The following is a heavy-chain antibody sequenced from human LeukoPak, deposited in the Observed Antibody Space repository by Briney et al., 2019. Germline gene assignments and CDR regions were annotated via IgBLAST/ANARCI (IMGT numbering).Heavy chain of an antibody. Sequence: GSLRLSCTVSGASISSYYWSWIRQPAGKGLEWIGRIYTSGSTNYNPSLKSRVTMSVDTSKNQFSLKLSSVTAADTAVYYCARGLGWGSSGYYYGYWGQGTLVTVSS. CDR1: GASISSYY. J-gene: IGHJ4*02. D-gene: IGHD3-22*01. CDR2: IYTSGST. V-gene: IGHV4-4*07. CDR3: ARGLGWGSSGYYYGY.